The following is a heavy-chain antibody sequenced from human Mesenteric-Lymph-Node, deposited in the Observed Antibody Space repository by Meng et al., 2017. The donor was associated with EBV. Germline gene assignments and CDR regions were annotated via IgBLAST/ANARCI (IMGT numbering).Heavy chain of an antibody. CDR2: INHSGST. J-gene: IGHJ4*02. Sequence: VQLQRWGAVLFKPSETLPLTWAFFGASFSGYYWSWIRQPPGKGLEWIGEINHSGSTNYNPSLKSRVSVSLDTSKNQFSLKLSSVTAADTAVFYCARGRGSRLLFYSSFDSWGQGTLVTVSS. V-gene: IGHV4-34*01. CDR1: GASFSGYY. D-gene: IGHD2-15*01. CDR3: ARGRGSRLLFYSSFDS.